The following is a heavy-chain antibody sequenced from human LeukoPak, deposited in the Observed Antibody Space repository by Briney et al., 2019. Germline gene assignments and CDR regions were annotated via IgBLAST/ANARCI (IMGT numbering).Heavy chain of an antibody. Sequence: PSETLSLTCTVSGGSISGYYWSCTRQPPGRGLEWIGYIHSSGTTLYNPSLRGRVTMSVDTSRNQFSLKLTSVTAADTAVYYCARHDPVPLYQRGMDVWGQGTTVTVSS. J-gene: IGHJ6*02. V-gene: IGHV4-59*08. CDR3: ARHDPVPLYQRGMDV. CDR2: IHSSGTT. D-gene: IGHD2-15*01. CDR1: GGSISGYY.